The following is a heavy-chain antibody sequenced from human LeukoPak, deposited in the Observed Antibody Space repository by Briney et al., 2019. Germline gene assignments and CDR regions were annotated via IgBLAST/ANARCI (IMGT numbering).Heavy chain of an antibody. V-gene: IGHV3-48*01. CDR2: ISSSSSTI. CDR1: GFTFSSYS. CDR3: ARDRAYYGSGSYPPNGMDV. D-gene: IGHD3-10*01. J-gene: IGHJ6*02. Sequence: GGSLRPSCAASGFTFSSYSMNWVRQAPGKGLEWVSYISSSSSTIYYADSVKGRFTISRDNAKNSLYLQMNSLRAEDTAVYYCARDRAYYGSGSYPPNGMDVWGQGTTVTVSS.